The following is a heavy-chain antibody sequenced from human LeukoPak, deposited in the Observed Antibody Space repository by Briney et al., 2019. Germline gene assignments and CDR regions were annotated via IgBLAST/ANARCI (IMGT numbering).Heavy chain of an antibody. CDR2: ITSTGHI. D-gene: IGHD3-16*01. CDR3: ARGGDSDYGLDI. J-gene: IGHJ4*02. CDR1: RFTFSNYI. V-gene: IGHV3-21*01. Sequence: GGSLRLSCAASRFTFSNYIINWVRQAPGKGLEWVSAITSTGHIDYADSVKGRFTISRDNAKNSVYLQMNNLRGEDTSVCYCARGGDSDYGLDIWGQGALVTVSS.